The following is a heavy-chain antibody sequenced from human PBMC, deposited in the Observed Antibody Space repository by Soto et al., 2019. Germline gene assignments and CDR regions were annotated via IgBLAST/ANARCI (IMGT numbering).Heavy chain of an antibody. CDR1: GYTFTSYA. Sequence: QVQLVQSGAEVKKPGASVKVSCKASGYTFTSYAMHWVRQAPGQRLEGLGWITAGNGNTKYSQKFQGMVTITRDTSASTAYMELSSLRSEDTAVYYCARDVRYCSSTSCYLHYYWGQGTLVTVSS. CDR2: ITAGNGNT. CDR3: ARDVRYCSSTSCYLHYY. V-gene: IGHV1-3*01. J-gene: IGHJ4*02. D-gene: IGHD2-2*01.